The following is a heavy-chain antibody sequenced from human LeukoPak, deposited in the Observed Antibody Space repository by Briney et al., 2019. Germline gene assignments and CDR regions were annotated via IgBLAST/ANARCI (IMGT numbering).Heavy chain of an antibody. D-gene: IGHD6-6*01. CDR3: ARGQHSSSSKYYYYYMDV. CDR2: IIPIFGTA. V-gene: IGHV1-69*05. J-gene: IGHJ6*03. Sequence: SVKVSCKASAGTFSSYAISWVRQAPGQGLEWMGGIIPIFGTANYAQKFQGRVTITTDESTSTAYMELSSLRSEDTAVYYCARGQHSSSSKYYYYYMDVWGKGTTVTVSS. CDR1: AGTFSSYA.